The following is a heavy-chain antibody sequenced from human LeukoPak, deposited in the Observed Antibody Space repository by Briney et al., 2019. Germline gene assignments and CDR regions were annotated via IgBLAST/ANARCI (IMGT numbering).Heavy chain of an antibody. CDR3: VKDRLLPHSPGDAFDT. CDR2: INRDGSII. J-gene: IGHJ3*02. V-gene: IGHV3-74*03. Sequence: GGSLRLSCAASEFTFRDSWMHWVRQAPGKGLVWVSRINRDGSIITYADSVKGRFTISRDNAKNTLYLQMNSLRAEDTAVYYCVKDRLLPHSPGDAFDTWGQGAMVTVSS. CDR1: EFTFRDSW. D-gene: IGHD3-10*01.